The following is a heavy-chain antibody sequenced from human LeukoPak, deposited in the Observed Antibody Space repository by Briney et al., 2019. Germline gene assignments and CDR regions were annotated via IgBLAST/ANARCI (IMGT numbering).Heavy chain of an antibody. V-gene: IGHV3-21*01. CDR2: ISSSSSYI. D-gene: IGHD3-3*01. CDR1: GFTFSSYS. Sequence: GGSLRLSCAASGFTFSSYSMNWVRQAPGKGLEWVSSISSSSSYIYYADSVKGRFTISRDNAKNSLYLQMNSLRAEDTAVYYCARVRDLEWLFCYYYGMDVWGQGTTVTVSS. CDR3: ARVRDLEWLFCYYYGMDV. J-gene: IGHJ6*02.